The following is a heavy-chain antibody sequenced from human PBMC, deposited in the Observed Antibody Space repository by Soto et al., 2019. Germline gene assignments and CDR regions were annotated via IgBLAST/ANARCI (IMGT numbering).Heavy chain of an antibody. D-gene: IGHD2-2*01. CDR1: GFTFSSYG. V-gene: IGHV3-33*01. CDR2: IWYDGSNK. Sequence: QVQLVESGGGVVQPGRSPRLSCAASGFTFSSYGMHWVRQAPGKGLEWVAVIWYDGSNKYYADSVKGRFTISRDNSKNTLYLQMNSLRAEDTAVYYCARAGGTSWFNWFDPWGQGTLVTVSS. J-gene: IGHJ5*02. CDR3: ARAGGTSWFNWFDP.